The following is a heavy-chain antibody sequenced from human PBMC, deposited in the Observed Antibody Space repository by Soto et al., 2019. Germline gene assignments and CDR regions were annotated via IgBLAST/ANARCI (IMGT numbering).Heavy chain of an antibody. CDR3: ARGSPDTVLRFLEWARIQPGPYYYYMDV. V-gene: IGHV4-34*01. D-gene: IGHD3-3*01. CDR1: GGSFSGYY. Sequence: SETLSLTCAVYGGSFSGYYWSWIRQPPGKGLEWIGEINHSGSTNYNPSLKSRVTISVDTSKNQFSLKLSSVTAADTAVYYCARGSPDTVLRFLEWARIQPGPYYYYMDVWGKGTTVTVSS. J-gene: IGHJ6*03. CDR2: INHSGST.